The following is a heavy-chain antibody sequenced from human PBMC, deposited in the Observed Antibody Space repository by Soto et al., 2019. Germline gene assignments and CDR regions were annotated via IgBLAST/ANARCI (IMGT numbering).Heavy chain of an antibody. CDR1: GFTVSSNY. V-gene: IGHV3-53*02. J-gene: IGHJ4*02. CDR3: AWSVGATTNPFDY. D-gene: IGHD1-26*01. CDR2: IYSGGST. Sequence: EVQLVETGGGLIQPGGSLRLSCAASGFTVSSNYMSWVRQAPGKGLEWVSVIYSGGSTYYADSVKGRFTISRDNSKNTLYLQMNSLRAEDTAVYYCAWSVGATTNPFDYWGQGTLVTVSS.